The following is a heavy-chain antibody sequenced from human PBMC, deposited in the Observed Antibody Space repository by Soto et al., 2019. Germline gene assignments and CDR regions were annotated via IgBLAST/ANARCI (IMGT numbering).Heavy chain of an antibody. D-gene: IGHD1-1*01. CDR2: ILVGGST. CDR3: AKATATSGGAFEI. V-gene: IGHV3-23*01. CDR1: GFICSSYD. Sequence: GGSLRLSCAVSGFICSSYDMSWVRQAPGKGLEWVSTILVGGSTHYEDSVKGRFTISRDTSKNTVYLQMNSLTAEDTAFYYCAKATATSGGAFEIYGQGTMVTVS. J-gene: IGHJ3*02.